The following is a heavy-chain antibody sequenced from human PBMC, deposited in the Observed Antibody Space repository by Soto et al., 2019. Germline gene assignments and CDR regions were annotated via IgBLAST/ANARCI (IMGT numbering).Heavy chain of an antibody. CDR2: INQSGTT. CDR3: ARGIITVIGGEIYYYFGMDV. Sequence: PSETLSLTCAVNGGSFREYYWSWLRQPPGKGLEWIGEINQSGTTHYNPSLKRRINISIDTSKNQFSLNLTSVTAADTATYYCARGIITVIGGEIYYYFGMDVWGQGTTVTVSS. D-gene: IGHD3-10*01. V-gene: IGHV4-34*01. J-gene: IGHJ6*02. CDR1: GGSFREYY.